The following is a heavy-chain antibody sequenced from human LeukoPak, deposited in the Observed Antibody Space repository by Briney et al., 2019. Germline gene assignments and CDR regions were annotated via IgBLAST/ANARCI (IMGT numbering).Heavy chain of an antibody. Sequence: PSETQSLTCTVSGGSISSYYWSWIRQPPGKGLEWIGYIYYSGSTNYNPSLKSRVTISVDTSKNQFSLRLSSVTAADTAVYYCARVRIAVAGTYFYYMDVWGKGTTVTVSS. CDR1: GGSISSYY. D-gene: IGHD6-19*01. J-gene: IGHJ6*03. CDR3: ARVRIAVAGTYFYYMDV. CDR2: IYYSGST. V-gene: IGHV4-59*12.